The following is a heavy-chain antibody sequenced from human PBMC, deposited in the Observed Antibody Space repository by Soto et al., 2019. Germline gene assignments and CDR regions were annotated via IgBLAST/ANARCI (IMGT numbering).Heavy chain of an antibody. J-gene: IGHJ6*02. CDR2: ISAYNGNT. CDR3: ARDRYSSSWSHYYGMDV. D-gene: IGHD6-13*01. Sequence: GASVKVSCKASGYTFTSYGISWVRQAPGQGLEWMGWISAYNGNTNYAQKLQGRVTMTTDTSTSTAYMELRSLRSDDTAVYYCARDRYSSSWSHYYGMDVWGQGTTVTV. CDR1: GYTFTSYG. V-gene: IGHV1-18*01.